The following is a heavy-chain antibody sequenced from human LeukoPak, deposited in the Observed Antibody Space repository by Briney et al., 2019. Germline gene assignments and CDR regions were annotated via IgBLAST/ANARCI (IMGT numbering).Heavy chain of an antibody. J-gene: IGHJ4*02. CDR1: GYTFTSYY. V-gene: IGHV1-46*01. CDR2: INPSGGST. D-gene: IGHD6-19*01. Sequence: ASVKVSRKASGYTFTSYYMHWVRQAPAQGLEWMGIINPSGGSTSYAQKFQGRVTMTRDTSTSTVYMELSSLRSEDTAVYYCASLYSGYDHEPQYSSGWYPFDYWGQGTLVTVSS. CDR3: ASLYSGYDHEPQYSSGWYPFDY.